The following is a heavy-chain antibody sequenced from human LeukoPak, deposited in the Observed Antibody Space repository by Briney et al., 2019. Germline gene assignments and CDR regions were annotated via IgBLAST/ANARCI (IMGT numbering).Heavy chain of an antibody. J-gene: IGHJ4*02. CDR1: GFTFSSYA. V-gene: IGHV3-23*01. CDR3: AKDRGIISDY. CDR2: ISGSGGST. D-gene: IGHD3-10*01. Sequence: GGSLRLSCAASGFTFSSYAMSWVRQAPGKGLEWVSAISGSGGSTYYPDSVKGRFTISRDNSKNTLYLQMNSLRVEDTAVYYCAKDRGIISDYWGQGTLVTVSS.